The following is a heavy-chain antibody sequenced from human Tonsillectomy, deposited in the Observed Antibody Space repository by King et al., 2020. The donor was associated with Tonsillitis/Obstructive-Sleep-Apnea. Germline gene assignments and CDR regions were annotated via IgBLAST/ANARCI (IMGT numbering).Heavy chain of an antibody. CDR1: GLTVSSNY. CDR3: ARDTPDFWSGYYYFDY. CDR2: IYSGGGT. V-gene: IGHV3-66*01. J-gene: IGHJ4*02. D-gene: IGHD3-3*01. Sequence: VQLVESGGGLVQPGGSLRLSCAASGLTVSSNYMSWVRQAPGKGLEWVSVIYSGGGTYYTDSVKGRFTISRDNSKNTLYLQMNNLRAEDTAMYFCARDTPDFWSGYYYFDYWGQGTLVTVSS.